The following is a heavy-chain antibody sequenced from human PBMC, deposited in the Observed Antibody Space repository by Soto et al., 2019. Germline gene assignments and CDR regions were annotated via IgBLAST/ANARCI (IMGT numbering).Heavy chain of an antibody. V-gene: IGHV1-18*01. CDR1: GYTFTSYG. J-gene: IGHJ4*02. CDR2: ISAYNGNT. CDR3: ARDSGNVGVWPYFFDY. D-gene: IGHD2-8*01. Sequence: QVQLVQSGAEVKKPGASVKVSCKASGYTFTSYGISWVRQAPGQGLEWMGWISAYNGNTDYAQNLQGRVTMTTDTSKNTAYLELRSLRADDTAVFFCARDSGNVGVWPYFFDYWGQGTLVTVSS.